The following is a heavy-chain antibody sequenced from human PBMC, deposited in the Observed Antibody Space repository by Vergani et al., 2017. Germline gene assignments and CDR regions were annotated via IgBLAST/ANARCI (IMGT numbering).Heavy chain of an antibody. CDR2: IHYDGSHE. V-gene: IGHV3-33*01. J-gene: IGHJ4*02. CDR1: GFSFSSFC. Sequence: QVQLVESGGGVVKPGRSLRLSCAASGFSFSSFCFHWVRQAPGKGLDWVAFIHYDGSHEYYIDFVKGRFTILSDNSKDTLILKMNGLRAEDTAVYYCAGDRGCATISCYYAGAFDYWGLGTLVSVSS. D-gene: IGHD2-2*01. CDR3: AGDRGCATISCYYAGAFDY.